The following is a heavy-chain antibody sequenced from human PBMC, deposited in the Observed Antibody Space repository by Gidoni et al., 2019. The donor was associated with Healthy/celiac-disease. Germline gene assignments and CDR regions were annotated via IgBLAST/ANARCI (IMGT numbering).Heavy chain of an antibody. J-gene: IGHJ6*02. CDR1: GFTFSSYD. Sequence: EVQLVESGGGLVQPGGSLRLSCAASGFTFSSYDMHWVRQATGKGLEWVSAIGTAGDTYYPGSVKGRFTISRENAKNSLYLQMNSLRAGDTAVYYCARASSVTNYYYYGMDVWGQGTTVTVSS. D-gene: IGHD1-1*01. CDR2: IGTAGDT. CDR3: ARASSVTNYYYYGMDV. V-gene: IGHV3-13*04.